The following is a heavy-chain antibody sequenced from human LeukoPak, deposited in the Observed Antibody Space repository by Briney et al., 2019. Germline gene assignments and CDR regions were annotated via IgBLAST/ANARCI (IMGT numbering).Heavy chain of an antibody. Sequence: KSSETLSLTCTVSGGSIRSSSYYWVWIRQPPGKGLEWIGSIYYSGTTFYSPSHKSRVTISVDTSRNQFSLNLSSVTAADTAVYYCARDNGRERATVWGQGTLVTVSS. CDR3: ARDNGRERATV. D-gene: IGHD5-24*01. V-gene: IGHV4-39*07. CDR2: IYYSGTT. CDR1: GGSIRSSSYY. J-gene: IGHJ4*02.